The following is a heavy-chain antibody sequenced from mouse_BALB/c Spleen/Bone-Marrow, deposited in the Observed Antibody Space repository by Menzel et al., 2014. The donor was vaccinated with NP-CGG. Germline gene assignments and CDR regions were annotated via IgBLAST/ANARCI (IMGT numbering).Heavy chain of an antibody. J-gene: IGHJ3*01. CDR3: TRGNYGFAY. V-gene: IGHV1S81*02. CDR1: GYTFTSYY. Sequence: VQLVESGAELVKPGASVKLSCKASGYTFTSYYMYWVKQRPGQGLEWIGEINPSNGGTNFNEKFKSKATLTVDKSSSTAYMQLSSLTSEDSAVYYCTRGNYGFAYWGQGTLVTVSA. CDR2: INPSNGGT. D-gene: IGHD1-1*02.